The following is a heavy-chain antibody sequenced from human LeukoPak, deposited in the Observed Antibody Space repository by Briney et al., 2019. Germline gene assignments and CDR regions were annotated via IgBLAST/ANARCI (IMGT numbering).Heavy chain of an antibody. Sequence: PGGSLRLSCAASGFTFSSYAMSWVRQAPGKGLEWVSAISGSGGSTYYADSVKGRFTISRDNSKNTLYLQMNSLRAEDTAVYYCAKDPWFGESPEHLLDYWGQGTLVTVSS. CDR2: ISGSGGST. D-gene: IGHD3-10*01. CDR3: AKDPWFGESPEHLLDY. J-gene: IGHJ4*02. CDR1: GFTFSSYA. V-gene: IGHV3-23*01.